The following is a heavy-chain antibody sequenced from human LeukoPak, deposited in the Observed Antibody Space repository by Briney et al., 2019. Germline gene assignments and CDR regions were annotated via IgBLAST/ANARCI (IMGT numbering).Heavy chain of an antibody. J-gene: IGHJ4*02. CDR1: GFPFSSYA. V-gene: IGHV3-33*01. CDR2: IWYDGNNE. Sequence: PGRSLRLSCAASGFPFSSYAMHWVRQAPGKGLEWVAVIWYDGNNEYYADSVKGRFTISRDNSKNTFFLEMNSLRADDTAVYYCFSSVGSLDYWGQGTLVTVSS. D-gene: IGHD2-15*01. CDR3: FSSVGSLDY.